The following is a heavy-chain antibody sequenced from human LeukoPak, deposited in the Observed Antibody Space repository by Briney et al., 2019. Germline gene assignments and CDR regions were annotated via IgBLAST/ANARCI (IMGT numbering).Heavy chain of an antibody. CDR3: ASGYKQYYFDY. CDR1: GGSISSSSYY. Sequence: SETLSLTCTVSGGSISSSSYYWGWIRQSPGKGLEWIGSIYYSGSTYYNPSLKSRVTISVDTSKNQFSLKLSSVTAADTAVYYCASGYKQYYFDYWGQGTLVTVSS. CDR2: IYYSGST. J-gene: IGHJ4*02. V-gene: IGHV4-39*07. D-gene: IGHD5-24*01.